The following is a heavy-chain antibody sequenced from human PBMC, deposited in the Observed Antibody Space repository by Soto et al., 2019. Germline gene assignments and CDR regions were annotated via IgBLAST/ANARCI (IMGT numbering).Heavy chain of an antibody. CDR1: GGSISSGGYS. CDR2: IYHSGST. V-gene: IGHV4-30-2*01. J-gene: IGHJ4*02. Sequence: CAVSGGSISSGGYSWSWIRQPPGKGLEWIGYIYHSGSTYYNPSLKSRVTISVDRSKNQFSLKLSSVTAADTAVYYCARQYYDILTGYYGTVDYWGQGTLVTVSS. D-gene: IGHD3-9*01. CDR3: ARQYYDILTGYYGTVDY.